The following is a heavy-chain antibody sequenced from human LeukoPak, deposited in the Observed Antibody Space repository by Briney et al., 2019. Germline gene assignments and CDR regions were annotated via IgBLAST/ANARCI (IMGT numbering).Heavy chain of an antibody. CDR1: GGSISSYY. V-gene: IGHV4-59*08. J-gene: IGHJ4*02. Sequence: SETLSLTCTVSGGSISSYYWSWIRQPPGKGLEWIGYIYYSGSTNYNPSLKSRVTISVDTSKNQFSLNLSSVTAADTAIYYCARGYGDYYFDYWGPGTMVTVSS. CDR3: ARGYGDYYFDY. CDR2: IYYSGST. D-gene: IGHD2-21*02.